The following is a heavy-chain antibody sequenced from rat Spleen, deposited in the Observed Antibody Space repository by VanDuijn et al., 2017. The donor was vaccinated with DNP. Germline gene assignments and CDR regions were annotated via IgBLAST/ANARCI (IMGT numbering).Heavy chain of an antibody. D-gene: IGHD3-4*01. CDR3: ATNNYFDY. J-gene: IGHJ2*01. CDR2: ITYDGSST. CDR1: GFTFSNYD. V-gene: IGHV5-7*01. Sequence: EVQLVESGGGLVQPGRSMNLSCATSGFTFSNYDMAWVRQAPKKGLEWVATITYDGSSTYYRDSVKGRFTISRDNARDTLYLQMDSLRSEETATYYCATNNYFDYWGQGVMVTVSS.